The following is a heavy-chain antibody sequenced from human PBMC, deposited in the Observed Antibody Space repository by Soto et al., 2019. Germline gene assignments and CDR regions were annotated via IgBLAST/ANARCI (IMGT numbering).Heavy chain of an antibody. CDR2: IYNRGNP. CDR1: GGSITGGSISSTTYY. V-gene: IGHV4-39*01. CDR3: VRQTSFYYGSANYYNSLFDS. Sequence: PSETLSLTCTVSGGSITGGSISSTTYYWGWMRQPPGKGLEWIGYIYNRGNPNYNPPLQSRVTMSVDTSKNQFSLKLSSVPAADTAVYYCVRQTSFYYGSANYYNSLFDSWGPGTLVTVSS. D-gene: IGHD3-10*01. J-gene: IGHJ4*02.